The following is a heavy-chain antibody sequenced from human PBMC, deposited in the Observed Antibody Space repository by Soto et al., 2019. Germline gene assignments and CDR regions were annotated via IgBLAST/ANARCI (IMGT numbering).Heavy chain of an antibody. Sequence: QTLSLTCAISGDSVSSNSAAWNWIRQSPSRGLEWLGRTYYRSKWYNDYAVSVKSRITINPDTSKNQFSLQLNSVTPEDTAVYYCARWNSSSWYSYYYGMDVWGQGTTVTVSS. CDR1: GDSVSSNSAA. D-gene: IGHD6-13*01. CDR3: ARWNSSSWYSYYYGMDV. V-gene: IGHV6-1*01. J-gene: IGHJ6*02. CDR2: TYYRSKWYN.